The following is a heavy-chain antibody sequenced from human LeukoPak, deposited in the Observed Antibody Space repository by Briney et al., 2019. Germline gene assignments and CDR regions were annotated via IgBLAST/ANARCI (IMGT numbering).Heavy chain of an antibody. J-gene: IGHJ3*02. CDR3: ARALGPGIAAAGTNAFDI. D-gene: IGHD6-13*01. Sequence: GGSLRLSCAASGFTFSSYAMHWVRQAPGKRLEYVSAISSNGGSTYYANSVKGRFTISRDNSKNTLYLQMGSLRAEDMAVYYCARALGPGIAAAGTNAFDIWGQGTMVTVSS. CDR1: GFTFSSYA. CDR2: ISSNGGST. V-gene: IGHV3-64*01.